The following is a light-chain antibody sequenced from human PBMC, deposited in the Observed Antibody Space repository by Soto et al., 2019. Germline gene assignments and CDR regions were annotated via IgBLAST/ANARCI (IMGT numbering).Light chain of an antibody. CDR1: QTTNTW. CDR3: QQYISYPYT. CDR2: DAS. J-gene: IGKJ2*01. V-gene: IGKV1-5*01. Sequence: DIPMTQFPSTLSASVGDRVTITCRASQTTNTWLAWYQQKPGTAPKLLIYDASSLEGGVPSRFSASGSGTEFTLTISSLQPDYLATYYCQQYISYPYTFGQGTKVEIK.